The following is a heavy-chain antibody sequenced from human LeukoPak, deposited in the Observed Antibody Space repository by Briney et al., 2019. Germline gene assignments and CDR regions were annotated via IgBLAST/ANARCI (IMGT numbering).Heavy chain of an antibody. V-gene: IGHV3-23*01. CDR1: GFTFSSDA. Sequence: GGSLRLSCAASGFTFSSDAMSWVRQAPGKGLDWVSLISGSGGSTYYADSVKGRFTISRDNSKNTLYLQMNSLRAEDTAVYYCARAPRAGTTFDYWGQGTLVTVSS. J-gene: IGHJ4*02. CDR3: ARAPRAGTTFDY. D-gene: IGHD4-17*01. CDR2: ISGSGGST.